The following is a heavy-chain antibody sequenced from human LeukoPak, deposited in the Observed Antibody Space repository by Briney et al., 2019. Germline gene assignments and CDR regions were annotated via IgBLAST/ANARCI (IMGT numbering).Heavy chain of an antibody. CDR1: GGSISSYY. J-gene: IGHJ4*02. CDR3: ARDRPPRL. D-gene: IGHD6-19*01. V-gene: IGHV4-4*07. CDR2: IYTSGST. Sequence: SETLSLTCTVSGGSISSYYWSWIRQPAGKGLEWIGRIYTSGSTNYNPSLNRRVTMSVDTSKNQFSLTLSSVTAADTPVYYCARDRPPRLWGQGTLVTVSS.